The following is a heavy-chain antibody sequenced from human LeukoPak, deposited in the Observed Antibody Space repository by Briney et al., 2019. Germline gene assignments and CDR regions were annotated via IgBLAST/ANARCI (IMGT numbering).Heavy chain of an antibody. CDR2: IFDDGSNK. CDR3: ARDEGKGGYFDY. V-gene: IGHV3-30-3*01. CDR1: GFTFSSYV. D-gene: IGHD1-26*01. Sequence: GGSLRLSCAASGFTFSSYVMHWVRQAPGKGLEWVAVIFDDGSNKYYADSVKGRFTISRDNSKNTLYLQMNSLRAEDTAVYFCARDEGKGGYFDYWGQGTLVTVSS. J-gene: IGHJ4*02.